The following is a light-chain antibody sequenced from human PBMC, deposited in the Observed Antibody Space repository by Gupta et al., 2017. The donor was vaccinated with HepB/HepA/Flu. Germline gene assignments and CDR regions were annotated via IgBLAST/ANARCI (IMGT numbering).Light chain of an antibody. CDR2: AAS. CDR3: QQYYSYPRT. CDR1: QDIGIA. V-gene: IGKV1-8*01. Sequence: ATRMTQSTSSFSASPGDIVTITCRASQDIGIALAWYQQKPGKAPNLLIHAASTLHSGVPSRFSGSGSGTEFTLTISRLQSEDFATFYCQQYYSYPRTFGQGTKVEVK. J-gene: IGKJ1*01.